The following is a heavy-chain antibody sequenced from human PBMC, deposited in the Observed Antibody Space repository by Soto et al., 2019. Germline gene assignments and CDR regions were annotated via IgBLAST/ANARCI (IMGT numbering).Heavy chain of an antibody. D-gene: IGHD2-2*02. CDR1: GFTFSSYA. J-gene: IGHJ4*02. CDR3: AKDLEGIVVVPAAIDY. CDR2: ISGSGGST. Sequence: EVQLLESGGGLVQPGGSLRLSCAASGFTFSSYAMSWVRQSPGKGLEWVSAISGSGGSTYYADSVKGRFTISRDNSKNTLYLLMNSLRAEDTAVYYCAKDLEGIVVVPAAIDYWGQGTLVTVS. V-gene: IGHV3-23*01.